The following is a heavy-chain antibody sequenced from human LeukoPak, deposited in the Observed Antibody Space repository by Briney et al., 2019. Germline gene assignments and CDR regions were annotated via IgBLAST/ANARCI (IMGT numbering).Heavy chain of an antibody. V-gene: IGHV3-43*01. J-gene: IGHJ3*02. CDR1: GFTFDDYT. Sequence: GGSLRLSCAASGFTFDDYTMHWVRQAPGKGLEWVSLISWDGISTYYADSVKGRFTISRDNSKNTLYLQMNSLRAEDTAVYYCARDFDSLLDAFDIWGQGTMVTVSS. D-gene: IGHD2-21*01. CDR2: ISWDGIST. CDR3: ARDFDSLLDAFDI.